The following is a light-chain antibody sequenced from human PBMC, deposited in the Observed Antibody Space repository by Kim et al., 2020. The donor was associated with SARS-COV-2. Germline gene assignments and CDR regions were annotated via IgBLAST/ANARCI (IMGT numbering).Light chain of an antibody. CDR1: SGINVGTYK. Sequence: QPVLTQPSSLSASPGASASLTCTLRSGINVGTYKIYWWQQKPGSPPQYLLTYNSDSDKLQGSGVPSRFSGSKDASANAGILLISGLQSEDEADYYCMIWHSSAWVFGGGTKLTVL. V-gene: IGLV5-45*03. J-gene: IGLJ3*02. CDR3: MIWHSSAWV. CDR2: YNSDSDK.